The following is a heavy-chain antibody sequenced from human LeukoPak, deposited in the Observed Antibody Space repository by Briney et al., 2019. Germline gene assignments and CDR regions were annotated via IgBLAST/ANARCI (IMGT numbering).Heavy chain of an antibody. D-gene: IGHD3-22*01. Sequence: SETLSLTCAVYGGSFSGYYWTWIRQSPGKGLEWIGEINPSGSTYYSPSLKSRLTISRDTSKNQFSLRLSSVTAADTAVYYCARGRREISMIVVVMTGVSYYLDVWGKGTTVTVS. V-gene: IGHV4-34*01. J-gene: IGHJ6*03. CDR3: ARGRREISMIVVVMTGVSYYLDV. CDR1: GGSFSGYY. CDR2: INPSGST.